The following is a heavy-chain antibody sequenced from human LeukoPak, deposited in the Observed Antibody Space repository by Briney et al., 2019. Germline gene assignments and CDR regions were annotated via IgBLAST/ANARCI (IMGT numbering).Heavy chain of an antibody. V-gene: IGHV3-23*01. CDR3: ATLGIVAGLGYDY. CDR2: ISGSGGST. D-gene: IGHD6-19*01. Sequence: GGSLRLSCAASGFTFSSYAMSWVRQAPGKGLEWVSAISGSGGSTYYADSVKGRFTISRGNSKNTLYLQMNSLRAEDTAVYYCATLGIVAGLGYDYWGQGTLVTVSS. J-gene: IGHJ4*02. CDR1: GFTFSSYA.